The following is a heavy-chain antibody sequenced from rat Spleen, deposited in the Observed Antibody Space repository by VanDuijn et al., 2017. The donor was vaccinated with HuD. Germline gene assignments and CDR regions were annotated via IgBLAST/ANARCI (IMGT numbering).Heavy chain of an antibody. V-gene: IGHV5-25*01. J-gene: IGHJ2*01. CDR1: GFTFSVYD. D-gene: IGHD4-6*01. CDR3: ARHWGY. Sequence: EVQLVESGGGLVQPGRSLKLSCAASGFTFSVYDMSWVRQAPTRGLEWVASISPRAYSTYYRDSVKGRFTVSRDNAKSTLFLQMDSLRSEDTATYYCARHWGYWGQGVMVTVSS. CDR2: ISPRAYST.